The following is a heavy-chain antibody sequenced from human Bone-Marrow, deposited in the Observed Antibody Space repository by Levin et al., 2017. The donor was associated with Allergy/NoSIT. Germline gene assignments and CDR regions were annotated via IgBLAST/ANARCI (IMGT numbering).Heavy chain of an antibody. CDR1: GFSVSSDY. Sequence: PGGSLRLSCAASGFSVSSDYMTWVRQAPGKGLEWVSSFNDGGATSYTDTVQGRFTVSGDNSENTLYLQMNSLTVEDTAVYYCARGRLGYCGGGACYSLASWGQGTLVTVSS. J-gene: IGHJ5*02. V-gene: IGHV3-53*01. CDR3: ARGRLGYCGGGACYSLAS. CDR2: FNDGGAT. D-gene: IGHD2-15*01.